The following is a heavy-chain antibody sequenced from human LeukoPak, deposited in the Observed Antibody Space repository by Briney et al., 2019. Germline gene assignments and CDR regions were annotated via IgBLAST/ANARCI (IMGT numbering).Heavy chain of an antibody. Sequence: PGGSLRLSCAASGFTFRSYGMHWVRQAPGKGLEWGAFIRYDGSDKYYADSVKGRFTISRDNSANTLSLQTNGLSTEDTAVYFCARVGGSGWPLDYWGQGTLVTVSS. CDR3: ARVGGSGWPLDY. V-gene: IGHV3-30*02. D-gene: IGHD6-19*01. J-gene: IGHJ4*02. CDR2: IRYDGSDK. CDR1: GFTFRSYG.